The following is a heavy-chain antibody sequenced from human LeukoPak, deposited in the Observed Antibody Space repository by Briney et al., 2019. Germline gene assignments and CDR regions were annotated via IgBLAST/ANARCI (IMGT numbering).Heavy chain of an antibody. CDR2: IYHSGST. D-gene: IGHD6-6*01. CDR1: GYSISSGYY. J-gene: IGHJ4*02. Sequence: SETLSLTCTVSGYSISSGYYWGWIRQPPGKGLEWIGSIYHSGSTYYNPSLKGRVTIAVDTSKNQFSLKLSSVTAADTAVYYCARKGIAARDPADYWGQGTLVTVSS. CDR3: ARKGIAARDPADY. V-gene: IGHV4-38-2*02.